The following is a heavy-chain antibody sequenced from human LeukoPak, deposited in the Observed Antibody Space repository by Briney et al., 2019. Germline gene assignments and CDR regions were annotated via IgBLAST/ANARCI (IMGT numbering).Heavy chain of an antibody. CDR3: AGGYSGYVYRLH. V-gene: IGHV3-7*01. Sequence: GGSLRLSCAASGFTFDDYGMSWVRQAPGKGLEWVANIKQDGSEKYYVDSVKGRFTISRDNAKNSLYLQMNSLRAEDTAVYYCAGGYSGYVYRLHWGQGTLVTVSS. CDR2: IKQDGSEK. J-gene: IGHJ4*02. D-gene: IGHD5-12*01. CDR1: GFTFDDYG.